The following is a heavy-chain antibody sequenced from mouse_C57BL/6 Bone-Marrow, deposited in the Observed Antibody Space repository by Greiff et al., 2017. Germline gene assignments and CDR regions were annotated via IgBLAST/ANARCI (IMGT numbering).Heavy chain of an antibody. D-gene: IGHD2-13*01. V-gene: IGHV14-4*01. CDR2: IDPENGDT. Sequence: VQLKQSGAELVRPGASVKLSCTASGFNIKDDYMHWVKQRPEQGLEWIGWIDPENGDTEYASKFQGKATITADTSSNTAYLQLSSLTSEDTAVDYCTTGDLLYFDYWGQGTTLTVSS. CDR1: GFNIKDDY. CDR3: TTGDLLYFDY. J-gene: IGHJ2*01.